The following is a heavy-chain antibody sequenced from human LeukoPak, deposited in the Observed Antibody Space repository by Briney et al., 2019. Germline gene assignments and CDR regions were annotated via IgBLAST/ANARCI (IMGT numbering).Heavy chain of an antibody. CDR1: GYPFTGYF. D-gene: IGHD5-24*01. V-gene: IGHV1-2*02. J-gene: IGHJ3*02. CDR2: INPNSGGT. CDR3: ARVMASADAFDI. Sequence: GASVKVSCKASGYPFTGYFLHWVRQAPGQGLEWMGWINPNSGGTNFAQKFQGRVTMTRDTSISTAYMELSRLRSDDTAVYFCARVMASADAFDIWGQGTIVTVSS.